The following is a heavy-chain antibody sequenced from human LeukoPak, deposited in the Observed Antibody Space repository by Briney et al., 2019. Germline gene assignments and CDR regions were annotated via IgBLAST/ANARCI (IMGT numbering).Heavy chain of an antibody. V-gene: IGHV4-59*01. J-gene: IGHJ1*01. D-gene: IGHD3-10*01. CDR3: ARTSGAAEYFQH. Sequence: SETLSLTCTVSGGSISSYYWSWIRQPPGKGLEWIGYIYYSGSTNYNPSLKGRVTISVDTSKNQFSLKLSSVTAADTAVYYCARTSGAAEYFQHWGQGTLVAVSS. CDR2: IYYSGST. CDR1: GGSISSYY.